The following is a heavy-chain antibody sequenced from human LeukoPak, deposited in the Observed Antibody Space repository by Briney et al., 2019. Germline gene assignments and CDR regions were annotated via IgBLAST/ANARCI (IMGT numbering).Heavy chain of an antibody. V-gene: IGHV4-39*07. Sequence: SETLSLTCTVSGGSISSSSYHWGWIRQPPGKGLEWIGSIYYSGSTYYNPSLKSRVTISVDTSKNQFSLKLSSVTAADTAVYYCADYDPQKGWLDPWGQGTLVTVSS. D-gene: IGHD3-22*01. CDR2: IYYSGST. CDR1: GGSISSSSYH. CDR3: ADYDPQKGWLDP. J-gene: IGHJ5*02.